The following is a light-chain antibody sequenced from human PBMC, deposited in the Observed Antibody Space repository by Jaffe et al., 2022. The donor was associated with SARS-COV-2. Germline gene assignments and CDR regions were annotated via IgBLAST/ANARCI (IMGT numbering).Light chain of an antibody. Sequence: DIVMTQSPDSLPVSLGERATINCKSSQSVLYSSNNKNYLAWYQQKPGQPPKLLIYWASVRESGVPDRFSGSGSGTDFTLTISSLQAEDVAVYYCQQYFSSPLTFGGGTKVQI. V-gene: IGKV4-1*01. CDR2: WAS. J-gene: IGKJ4*01. CDR3: QQYFSSPLT. CDR1: QSVLYSSNNKNY.